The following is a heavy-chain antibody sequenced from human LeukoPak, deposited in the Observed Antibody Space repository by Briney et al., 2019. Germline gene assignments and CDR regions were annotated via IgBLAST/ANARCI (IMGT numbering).Heavy chain of an antibody. D-gene: IGHD5-24*01. Sequence: ASVKVSCKASGYTFTSYYMHWVRQAPGQGLEWMGIINPSGGSTSYAQKFQGRVTMTEDTSTDTAYMELSSLRSEDTAVYYCATGRRRDGYNNLLWGHYYFDYWGQGTLVTVSS. CDR3: ATGRRRDGYNNLLWGHYYFDY. V-gene: IGHV1-46*01. CDR2: INPSGGST. J-gene: IGHJ4*02. CDR1: GYTFTSYY.